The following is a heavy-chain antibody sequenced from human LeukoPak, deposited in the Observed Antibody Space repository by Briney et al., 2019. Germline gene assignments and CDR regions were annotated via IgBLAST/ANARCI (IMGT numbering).Heavy chain of an antibody. Sequence: ASVKVSCKASGYTFTSYDINWVRQATGQGLEWMGWMNPNSGNTGYAQKFQGRVTMTRNTSISTAYMELSSLRSEDTAVYYCARGTHGHYYDSSGDWFDPWGQGTLVTVSS. J-gene: IGHJ5*02. CDR2: MNPNSGNT. CDR3: ARGTHGHYYDSSGDWFDP. V-gene: IGHV1-8*01. D-gene: IGHD3-22*01. CDR1: GYTFTSYD.